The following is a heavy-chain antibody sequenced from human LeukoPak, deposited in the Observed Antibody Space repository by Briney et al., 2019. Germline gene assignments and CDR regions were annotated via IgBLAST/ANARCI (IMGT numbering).Heavy chain of an antibody. CDR2: IYTSGST. J-gene: IGHJ4*02. V-gene: IGHV4-61*02. CDR1: GGSISSGSYY. D-gene: IGHD3-10*01. Sequence: PSETLSLTCTVSGGSISSGSYYWSWIRQPAGKGLEWMGRIYTSGSTNYNPSLKSRVTISVDTSKNQFSLKLSSVTAADTAVYYCARDSLPSDSYGSGSYPYWGQGTLVTVSS. CDR3: ARDSLPSDSYGSGSYPY.